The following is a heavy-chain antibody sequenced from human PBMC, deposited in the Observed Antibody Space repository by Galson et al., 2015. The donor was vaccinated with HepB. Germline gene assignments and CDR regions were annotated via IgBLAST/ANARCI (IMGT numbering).Heavy chain of an antibody. CDR1: GYTFTSYG. D-gene: IGHD3-10*01. CDR3: ARDHVVSWYYYGSGSLSDAFDI. V-gene: IGHV1-18*01. Sequence: SVKVSCKASGYTFTSYGISWMRQAPGQGLEWMGWISAYNGNTNYAQKLQGRVTMTTDTSTSTAYMELRSLRSDDTAVYYCARDHVVSWYYYGSGSLSDAFDIWGQGTMVTVSS. J-gene: IGHJ3*02. CDR2: ISAYNGNT.